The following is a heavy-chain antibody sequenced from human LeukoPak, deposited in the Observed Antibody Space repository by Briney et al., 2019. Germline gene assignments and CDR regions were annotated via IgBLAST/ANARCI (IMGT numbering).Heavy chain of an antibody. CDR3: ARTRYGDTALDY. CDR2: ISYDGSNK. D-gene: IGHD4-17*01. Sequence: GGSLRLSCAASGFTFSSYAMHWVRQAPGKGLEWVAVISYDGSNKYYADSVKGRFTISRDNSKNTLYLQMNSLRAEDTAVYYCARTRYGDTALDYWGQGALVTVSS. CDR1: GFTFSSYA. V-gene: IGHV3-30-3*01. J-gene: IGHJ4*02.